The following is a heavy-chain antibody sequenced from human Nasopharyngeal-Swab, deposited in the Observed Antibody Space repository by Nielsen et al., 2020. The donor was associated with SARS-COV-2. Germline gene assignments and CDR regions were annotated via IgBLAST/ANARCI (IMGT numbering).Heavy chain of an antibody. Sequence: GGSLRLSCAASGFIFTSYAMSWVRQAPGKGLEWVSGISGSGSGTYYADSVKGRFTISRDNSKNTMYLQMNSLRAEDTAVYYCAKDLGVPGLLEWFIAYWGQGSLVTVSS. CDR1: GFIFTSYA. CDR3: AKDLGVPGLLEWFIAY. CDR2: ISGSGSGT. J-gene: IGHJ4*02. V-gene: IGHV3-23*01. D-gene: IGHD3-3*01.